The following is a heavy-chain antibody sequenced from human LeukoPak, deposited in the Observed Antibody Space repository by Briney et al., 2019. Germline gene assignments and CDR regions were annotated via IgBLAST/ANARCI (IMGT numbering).Heavy chain of an antibody. CDR3: AKRSHYDATTWFDP. D-gene: IGHD4/OR15-4a*01. J-gene: IGHJ5*02. CDR2: IYYSGST. CDR1: GGSFSSNY. Sequence: PSETLSLTCAVYGGSFSSNYWGWIRQPPGKGLEWIGSIYYSGSTYYNPSLKSRVTISLDTSKNQFSLKLNSVTAADTAVYYCAKRSHYDATTWFDPWGQGTLVTVSS. V-gene: IGHV4-39*01.